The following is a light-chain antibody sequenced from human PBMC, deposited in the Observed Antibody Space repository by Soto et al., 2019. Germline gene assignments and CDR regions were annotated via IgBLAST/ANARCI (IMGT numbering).Light chain of an antibody. CDR3: QQYNNWPPGT. CDR2: GAS. Sequence: EIVMTQSPATLSVSLGERATLSCRASQSVSSNLAWYQQKPGQAPRLLIYGASTRATGIPARFSGSGSGTEFTLTISSLQSEDFVVYYCQQYNNWPPGTFGQGTKLEI. CDR1: QSVSSN. V-gene: IGKV3D-15*01. J-gene: IGKJ2*02.